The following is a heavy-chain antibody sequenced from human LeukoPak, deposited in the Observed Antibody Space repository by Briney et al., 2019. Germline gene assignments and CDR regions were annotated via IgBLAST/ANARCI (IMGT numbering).Heavy chain of an antibody. Sequence: GGSLRLSCAASGFTFSNFAMSWFRQAPGRGLEWVSAAGTATDTSYADSVKGRFTISRDNSKNTLYLQMNSLGAEDTAVYYCAKEGSRRRFDFGSWGRGTLVTVSS. CDR1: GFTFSNFA. V-gene: IGHV3-23*01. D-gene: IGHD3-16*01. CDR3: AKEGSRRRFDFGS. CDR2: AGTATDT. J-gene: IGHJ4*02.